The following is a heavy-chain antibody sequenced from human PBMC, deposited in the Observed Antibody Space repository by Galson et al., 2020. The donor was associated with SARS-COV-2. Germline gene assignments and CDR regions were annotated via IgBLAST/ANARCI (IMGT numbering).Heavy chain of an antibody. J-gene: IGHJ4*02. D-gene: IGHD2-21*01. CDR3: ARGRGNIVVYYFDY. V-gene: IGHV1-2*02. CDR1: GYPFTGYH. CDR2: ISTNSGDK. Sequence: ASVTVSCKASGYPFTGYHMHWVRQAPGQGLEWMGEISTNSGDKKYAQKFQGRVTMTRDTSISTAYMELTGLTSDDTAAYFCARGRGNIVVYYFDYWGQLTLVTVSS.